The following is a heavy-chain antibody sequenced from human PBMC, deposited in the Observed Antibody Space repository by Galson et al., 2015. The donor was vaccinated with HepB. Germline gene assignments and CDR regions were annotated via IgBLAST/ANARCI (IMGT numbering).Heavy chain of an antibody. CDR1: GYTFTNYY. Sequence: SVKVSCKASGYTFTNYYIHWVRQAPGQGLEWMAIIDPRGGSTTFAQKFQGRVTMTRDTPTSTVHMELSSLRSEDTAVYYCARGGIYYESRGSLYNWFDPWGQGTLVTVSP. V-gene: IGHV1-46*01. D-gene: IGHD3-22*01. CDR2: IDPRGGST. CDR3: ARGGIYYESRGSLYNWFDP. J-gene: IGHJ5*02.